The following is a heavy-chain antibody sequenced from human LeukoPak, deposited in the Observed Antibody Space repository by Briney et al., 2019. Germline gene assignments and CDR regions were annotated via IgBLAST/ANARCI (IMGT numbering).Heavy chain of an antibody. CDR3: AKEGAYPIITYDS. V-gene: IGHV3-7*01. CDR2: IKRDGNEK. Sequence: GGSLRLSCAASGSTFSSYWMNWVRQAPGKGLEWVANIKRDGNEKNYVDSVKGRFSISRDNAKNSLYLQMDSLRAEDTAVYYCAKEGAYPIITYDSWGQGALVTVSS. D-gene: IGHD3-10*01. J-gene: IGHJ5*01. CDR1: GSTFSSYW.